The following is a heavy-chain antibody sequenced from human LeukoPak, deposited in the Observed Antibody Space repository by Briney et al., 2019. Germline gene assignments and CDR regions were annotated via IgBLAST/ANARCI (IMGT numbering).Heavy chain of an antibody. CDR1: GGSISSSSYY. CDR2: IYYSGST. V-gene: IGHV4-39*01. J-gene: IGHJ4*02. D-gene: IGHD3-16*01. Sequence: SETLSLTCTVPGGSISSSSYYWGWIRQPPGKGLEWIGSIYYSGSTYYNPSLKSRVTISVDTSKNQFSLKLSSVTAADTAVYYCARLGVIFDYWGQGTLVTVSS. CDR3: ARLGVIFDY.